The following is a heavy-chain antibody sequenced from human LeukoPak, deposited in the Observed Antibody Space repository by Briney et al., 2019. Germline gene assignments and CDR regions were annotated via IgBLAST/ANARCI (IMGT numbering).Heavy chain of an antibody. CDR2: MNPNNGRT. V-gene: IGHV1-8*01. J-gene: IGHJ6*03. CDR3: ARGSWITGTTSYYYHMDV. D-gene: IGHD1-7*01. CDR1: GYTFINYD. Sequence: ASVKVSCEASGYTFINYDINWVRQATGQGLGWMGWMNPNNGRTGYAQKFQGRVTMTRNSSISTAYMELNTLTSDDTAVYYCARGSWITGTTSYYYHMDVWGKGTTVTVSS.